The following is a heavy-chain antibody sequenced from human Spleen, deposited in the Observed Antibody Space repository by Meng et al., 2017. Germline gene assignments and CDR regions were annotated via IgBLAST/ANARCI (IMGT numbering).Heavy chain of an antibody. V-gene: IGHV4-61*08. D-gene: IGHD7-27*01. CDR1: GGSVRSSDYQ. CDR3: ARDYWGSLDY. J-gene: IGHJ4*02. Sequence: QVQLQAAGPGRVRPSETLSLICTVSGGSVRSSDYQWSWIRQPPGKGLEWIGFASTNYNPSLKSRLTISLDTSKNQFSLKLTSVTAADTAVYYCARDYWGSLDYWGQGILVTVSS. CDR2: AST.